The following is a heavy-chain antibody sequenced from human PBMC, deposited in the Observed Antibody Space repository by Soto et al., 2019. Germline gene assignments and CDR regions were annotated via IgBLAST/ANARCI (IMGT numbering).Heavy chain of an antibody. J-gene: IGHJ4*02. CDR2: TRSKAHSYAT. CDR1: GFSFSDSA. Sequence: EVQLVESGGGLVQPGGSLKLSCAASGFSFSDSAIHWVRQASGKGLEWVGRTRSKAHSYATAFAASVKSRFTISRDDSKNTVYLQMNSLKTEDTAVYYCTRHTVDYWGQGTLVTVSS. V-gene: IGHV3-73*02. D-gene: IGHD4-4*01. CDR3: TRHTVDY.